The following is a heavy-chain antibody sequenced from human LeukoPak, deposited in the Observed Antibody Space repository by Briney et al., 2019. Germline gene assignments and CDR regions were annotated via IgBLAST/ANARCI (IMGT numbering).Heavy chain of an antibody. V-gene: IGHV1-18*01. D-gene: IGHD1-26*01. CDR1: GYSFTNYY. Sequence: ASVKVSCKASGYSFTNYYITWVRQAPGQGLECMGWISGHNGNTNYAQTLQGRVTMTTDTSTSTTYMELRSLRSDDTAVYYCARNTGHRLVGTTNYFDYWGQGTLATVSS. J-gene: IGHJ4*02. CDR2: ISGHNGNT. CDR3: ARNTGHRLVGTTNYFDY.